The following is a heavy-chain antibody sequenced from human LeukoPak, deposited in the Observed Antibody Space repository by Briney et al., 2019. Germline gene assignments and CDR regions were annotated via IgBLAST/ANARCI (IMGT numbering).Heavy chain of an antibody. CDR1: GFTFSSYE. J-gene: IGHJ4*02. CDR3: ATLYSYGYWADY. CDR2: ISSSGSTI. Sequence: GGSLRLSCAASGFTFSSYEMNWVRQAPGKGLEWVSYISSSGSTIYYADSVKGRFTISRDNAKNSLHLQMNSLRAEDTAVYYCATLYSYGYWADYWGQGTLVTVSS. V-gene: IGHV3-48*03. D-gene: IGHD5-18*01.